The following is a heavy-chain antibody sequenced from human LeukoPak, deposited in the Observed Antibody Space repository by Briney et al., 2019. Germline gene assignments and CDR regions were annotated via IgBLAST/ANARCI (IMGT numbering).Heavy chain of an antibody. D-gene: IGHD3-22*01. J-gene: IGHJ4*02. CDR2: IIPIFGTA. CDR1: GGTFSSYA. V-gene: IGHV1-69*05. CDR3: ATPYYDTSGYHALDY. Sequence: GASVKVSCKASGGTFSSYAFTWVRQAPGQGLEWMGGIIPIFGTANYAQKFQGRLTITTDESTSTAYMELSSLRSEDTAVYFYATPYYDTSGYHALDYWGQGTLVTVSS.